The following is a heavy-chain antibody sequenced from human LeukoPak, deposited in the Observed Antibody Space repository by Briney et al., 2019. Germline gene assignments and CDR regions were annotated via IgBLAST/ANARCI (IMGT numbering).Heavy chain of an antibody. CDR1: RGTFSSYA. D-gene: IGHD3-16*02. CDR2: IIPIFGTA. J-gene: IGHJ5*02. CDR3: ARLGDDYVWGSYRAP. V-gene: IGHV1-69*05. Sequence: SVKVSCKASRGTFSSYAISWVRQAPGQGLEWMGGIIPIFGTANYAQKFQGRVTITTDESTSTAYMELSSLRSEDTAVYYCARLGDDYVWGSYRAPWGQGTLVTVSS.